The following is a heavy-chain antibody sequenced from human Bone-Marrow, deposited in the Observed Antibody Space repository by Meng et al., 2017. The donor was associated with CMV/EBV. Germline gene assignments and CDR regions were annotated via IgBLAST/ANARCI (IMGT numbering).Heavy chain of an antibody. CDR1: GFNFSSYA. CDR2: VSYDGTKK. J-gene: IGHJ4*02. D-gene: IGHD4-11*01. Sequence: GGSLRLSCAASGFNFSSYAMHWVRQAPGKGLEWVAVVSYDGTKKYNAESVKGRFTISRDKSKNTVYLQVNSLRAEDTAVYYCARGGGGIYSNFPYDYWGQRTLVTVSS. CDR3: ARGGGGIYSNFPYDY. V-gene: IGHV3-30*04.